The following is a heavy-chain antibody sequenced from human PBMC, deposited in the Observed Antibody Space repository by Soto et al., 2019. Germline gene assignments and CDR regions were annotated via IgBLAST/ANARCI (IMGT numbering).Heavy chain of an antibody. D-gene: IGHD6-13*01. CDR3: ARGPLWQQQARYYYYGMDV. CDR2: IYQSGST. J-gene: IGHJ6*02. V-gene: IGHV4-38-2*01. CDR1: GYSISDDYY. Sequence: PSETLSLTCAVSGYSISDDYYWGWIRQPPGKGLEWIGSIYQSGSTYYNPSLKSRVTIPVDTSKNQFSLRLSSVTAADTAVYYCARGPLWQQQARYYYYGMDVWGQGTTVTVSS.